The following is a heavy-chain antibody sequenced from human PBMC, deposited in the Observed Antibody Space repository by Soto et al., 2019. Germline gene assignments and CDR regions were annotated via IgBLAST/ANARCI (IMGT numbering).Heavy chain of an antibody. D-gene: IGHD2-2*01. CDR3: AKETSRFAVPAALDY. V-gene: IGHV3-30*18. Sequence: GGSLRLSCAASGFTFSSYAMHWDRQAPGKGLEWVAVISYDGSNQYYADSVKGRFTISRDNSKNTLYLQMNGLRPEDTAVYYCAKETSRFAVPAALDYWGQGTLVTVSS. CDR1: GFTFSSYA. J-gene: IGHJ4*02. CDR2: ISYDGSNQ.